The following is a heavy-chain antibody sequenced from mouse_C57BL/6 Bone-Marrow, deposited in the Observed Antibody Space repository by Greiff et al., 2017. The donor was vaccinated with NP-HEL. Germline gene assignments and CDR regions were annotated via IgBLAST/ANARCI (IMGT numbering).Heavy chain of an antibody. D-gene: IGHD2-10*02. Sequence: DVQLQESGPELVKPGDSVKISCKASGYSFTGYFMNWVMQSHGKSLEWIGRINPYNGDTFYNQKFKGKATLTVDKSSSTAHMELRSLTSEDSAVYYCARGERYGSWFAYWGQGTLVTVSA. J-gene: IGHJ3*01. CDR2: INPYNGDT. CDR3: ARGERYGSWFAY. V-gene: IGHV1-20*01. CDR1: GYSFTGYF.